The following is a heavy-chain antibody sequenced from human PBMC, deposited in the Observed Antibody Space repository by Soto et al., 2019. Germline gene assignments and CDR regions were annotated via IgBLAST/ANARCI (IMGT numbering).Heavy chain of an antibody. Sequence: QIHLQQSGPGLVKPSGTLSLNCAVSGGSISGVNWWSWVRQPPGEGLEWIGEIYHSGSTRTNFNPSLKSRVTISLDESENRFSLVLPSVTDADRAGYFCASHVTMSGTRGFDYWGQGNLVTASS. D-gene: IGHD6-13*01. CDR1: GGSISGVNW. V-gene: IGHV4-4*02. CDR2: IYHSGSTRT. J-gene: IGHJ4*02. CDR3: ASHVTMSGTRGFDY.